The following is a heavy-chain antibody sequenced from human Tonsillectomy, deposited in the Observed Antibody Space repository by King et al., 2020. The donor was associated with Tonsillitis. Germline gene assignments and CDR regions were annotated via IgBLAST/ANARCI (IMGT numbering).Heavy chain of an antibody. J-gene: IGHJ4*02. CDR2: ISGSSTTI. Sequence: DVQLVESGGGLVQPGGSLRLSCAASGFSFSSYSINWVRQAPGKGLEWVSYISGSSTTIYYADSVKGRFTISRDNAKNSLYLQMNSLRADDTAVYYCARGLYSSSASPFGFWGQGTLGTV. CDR1: GFSFSSYS. V-gene: IGHV3-48*01. D-gene: IGHD6-6*01. CDR3: ARGLYSSSASPFGF.